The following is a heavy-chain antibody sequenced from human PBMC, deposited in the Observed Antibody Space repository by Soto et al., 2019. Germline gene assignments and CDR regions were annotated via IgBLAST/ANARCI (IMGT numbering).Heavy chain of an antibody. D-gene: IGHD6-19*01. CDR3: AREDTGWYGRFDY. CDR2: IYYDGSNK. Sequence: GESLKISCAASGFTFSSYGMHWVRQAPGKGLEWVAVIYYDGSNKYYADSVKGRFTISRDNSKNTLFLQMNSLRVEDTAVYYCAREDTGWYGRFDYWGQGTVVTVSS. V-gene: IGHV3-33*01. CDR1: GFTFSSYG. J-gene: IGHJ4*02.